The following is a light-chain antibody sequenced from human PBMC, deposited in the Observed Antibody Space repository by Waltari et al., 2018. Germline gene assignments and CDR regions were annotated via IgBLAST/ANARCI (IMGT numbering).Light chain of an antibody. Sequence: EIVLTQSPGTLSLSPGGRATLSCRASQSVTSNYLAWYQQKPGPAPRLIMFGASTRATGSPDRFSGSGSGTDFTLTISRLEPEDFAVYYCQKYGTSPRTFGQGTKVEIK. V-gene: IGKV3-20*01. CDR2: GAS. J-gene: IGKJ1*01. CDR1: QSVTSNY. CDR3: QKYGTSPRT.